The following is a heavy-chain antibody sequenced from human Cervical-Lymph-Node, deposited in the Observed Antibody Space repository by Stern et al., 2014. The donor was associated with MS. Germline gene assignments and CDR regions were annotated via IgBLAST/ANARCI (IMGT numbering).Heavy chain of an antibody. CDR3: AKGDSSSPLEY. CDR2: IWNDGSNK. V-gene: IGHV3-33*06. Sequence: VQLVQSGGGVVQPGRSLRISCAASGFTFSSYGIHWVRQTPGKGLEWVAVIWNDGSNKYYADSVKGRFTISRDNSENTVYLQMSSLRPEDTAVYYCAKGDSSSPLEYWGQGTLVTVSS. D-gene: IGHD6-6*01. J-gene: IGHJ4*02. CDR1: GFTFSSYG.